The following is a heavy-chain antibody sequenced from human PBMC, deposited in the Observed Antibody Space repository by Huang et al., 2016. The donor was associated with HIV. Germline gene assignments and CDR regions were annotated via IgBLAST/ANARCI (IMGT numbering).Heavy chain of an antibody. D-gene: IGHD3-22*01. J-gene: IGHJ4*02. Sequence: QVQLVQSGSELRKPGASVKVSCQASGYTFTRYARNWVRQAPGQGLEWMGWINTNTGNPTYAQAFTGRFVLSLDTSVSTAYLQISSLEAEDTAVYYCARDYYDSRGYDIHAVVDYWGQGTLVTVSS. CDR1: GYTFTRYA. CDR3: ARDYYDSRGYDIHAVVDY. V-gene: IGHV7-4-1*02. CDR2: INTNTGNP.